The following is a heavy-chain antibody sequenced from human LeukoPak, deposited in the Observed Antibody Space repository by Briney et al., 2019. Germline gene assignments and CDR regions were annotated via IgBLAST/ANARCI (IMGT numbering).Heavy chain of an antibody. J-gene: IGHJ4*02. CDR3: ARNLAGFDY. CDR1: GYTFTRYD. Sequence: ASVKVSCTASGYTFTRYDINWVRRATGQGLEWMGWINLNSGNTGYAQKFQGRVTITRDTSIRTAYMEVSSLRSEDTAVYYCARNLAGFDYWGQGTLVTVSS. CDR2: INLNSGNT. V-gene: IGHV1-8*03.